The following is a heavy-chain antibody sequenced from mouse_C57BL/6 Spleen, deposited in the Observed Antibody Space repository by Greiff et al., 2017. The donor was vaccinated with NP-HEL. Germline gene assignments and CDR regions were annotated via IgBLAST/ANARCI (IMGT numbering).Heavy chain of an antibody. V-gene: IGHV6-3*01. CDR2: IRLKSDNYAT. CDR1: GFTFSNYW. CDR3: TGRFYYGTQAWFAY. Sequence: EVQLQESGGGLVQPGGSMKLSCVASGFTFSNYWMNWVRQSPEKGLEWVAQIRLKSDNYATHYAASVKGRFTISSDDSKSSVYLQMNNLRSEDTGIYYCTGRFYYGTQAWFAYWGQGTLVTVSA. J-gene: IGHJ3*01. D-gene: IGHD1-1*01.